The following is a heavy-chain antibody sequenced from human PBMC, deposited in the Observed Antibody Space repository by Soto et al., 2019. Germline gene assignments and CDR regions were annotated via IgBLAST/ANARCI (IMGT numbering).Heavy chain of an antibody. D-gene: IGHD6-13*01. Sequence: EVQLLESGGGLVQPGGSLRLSCAASAFTFTNDAMSWVRQAPGKGLEWVSSISGSGGSTYYADSVQGRFTISRDNSNNTLYLQMDSLRAEDTAVYFCAKRGHSTSWYGSDPWGQGTQVTVSS. V-gene: IGHV3-23*01. J-gene: IGHJ5*02. CDR3: AKRGHSTSWYGSDP. CDR2: ISGSGGST. CDR1: AFTFTNDA.